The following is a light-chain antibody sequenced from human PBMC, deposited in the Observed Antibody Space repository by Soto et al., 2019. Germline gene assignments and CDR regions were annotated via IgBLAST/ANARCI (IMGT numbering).Light chain of an antibody. CDR1: SSNIGRNT. CDR2: NNN. V-gene: IGLV1-44*01. J-gene: IGLJ7*01. Sequence: QSLLTQPPSASGTPGQRVTLSCSGSSSNIGRNTVSWYKQLPGTAPKLLIYNNNQRPSGVPDRFSGSKSGTSAPLAISGLQSEDEADYYCGASDGSLISAVFGGGTKLTVL. CDR3: GASDGSLISAV.